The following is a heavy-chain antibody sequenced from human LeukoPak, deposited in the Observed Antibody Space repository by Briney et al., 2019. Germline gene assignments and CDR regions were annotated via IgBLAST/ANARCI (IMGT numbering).Heavy chain of an antibody. V-gene: IGHV1-2*02. CDR3: ARGGYCSSTSCYKPFDY. D-gene: IGHD2-2*02. J-gene: IGHJ4*02. CDR1: GYTFTGYY. CDR2: INPSSGGT. Sequence: ASVKVSCKASGYTFTGYYMHWVRQASGQGLEWMGWINPSSGGTNYAQKFQGRVTMTRDTSISTAYMELSRLRSDDTAVYYCARGGYCSSTSCYKPFDYWGQGTLVTVSS.